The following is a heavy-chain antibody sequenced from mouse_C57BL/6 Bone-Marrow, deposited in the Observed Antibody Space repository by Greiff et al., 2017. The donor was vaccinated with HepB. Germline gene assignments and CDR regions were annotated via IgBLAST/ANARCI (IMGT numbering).Heavy chain of an antibody. Sequence: EVQGVESGGGLVQPGGSLSLSCAASGFTFTDYYISWVRQPPGKALEWLGFIRNKANGYTTEYSASVKGRFTISRDNSQSILYLQMNALRAEDSATYYCARYTVYGYFFAYWGQGTLVTVSA. J-gene: IGHJ3*01. CDR1: GFTFTDYY. CDR3: ARYTVYGYFFAY. CDR2: IRNKANGYTT. V-gene: IGHV7-3*01. D-gene: IGHD2-2*01.